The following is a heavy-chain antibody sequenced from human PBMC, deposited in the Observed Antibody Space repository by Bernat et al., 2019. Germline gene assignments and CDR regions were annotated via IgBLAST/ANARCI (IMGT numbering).Heavy chain of an antibody. J-gene: IGHJ4*02. Sequence: EVQLVESGGGLVQPGGSLRLSRAASGFTFSNYNMNWVRQAPGQGLEWVSYISSSSSKIYYADSVKGRFTISRDKAKNSLYLQMNTLRDEDTAVYYCVGRGGDVVEAAATRYFAYWGQGTLVTVSS. D-gene: IGHD2-15*01. CDR2: ISSSSSKI. CDR1: GFTFSNYN. V-gene: IGHV3-48*02. CDR3: VGRGGDVVEAAATRYFAY.